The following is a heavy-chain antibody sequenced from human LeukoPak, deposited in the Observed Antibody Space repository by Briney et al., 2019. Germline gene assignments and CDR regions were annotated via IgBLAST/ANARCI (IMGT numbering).Heavy chain of an antibody. CDR3: AREVGAKKMYSFDY. CDR1: GFTFSSYA. Sequence: PGGSLRLSCAASGFTFSSYAMSWVRQAPGKGLEWVSAISGSGGSTYYADSVKGRFTISRDNSKNTPYLQMNSLRAEDTAAYYCAREVGAKKMYSFDYWARGTLVTVSS. J-gene: IGHJ4*02. D-gene: IGHD1-26*01. V-gene: IGHV3-23*01. CDR2: ISGSGGST.